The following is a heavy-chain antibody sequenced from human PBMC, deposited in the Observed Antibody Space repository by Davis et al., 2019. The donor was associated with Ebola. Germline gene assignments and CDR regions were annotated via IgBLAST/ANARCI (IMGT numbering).Heavy chain of an antibody. D-gene: IGHD1-26*01. J-gene: IGHJ4*02. CDR3: ARWREWELLNY. V-gene: IGHV3-23*01. CDR1: GFTFSSYG. Sequence: GESLKISCAASGFTFSSYGMHWVRQAPGKGLEWVSAISGSGGSTYYADSVKGRFTISRDNSKNTLYLQMNSLRAEDTAVYYCARWREWELLNYWGQGTLVTVSS. CDR2: ISGSGGST.